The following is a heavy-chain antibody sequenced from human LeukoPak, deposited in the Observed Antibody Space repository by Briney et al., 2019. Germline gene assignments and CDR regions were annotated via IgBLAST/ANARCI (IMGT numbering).Heavy chain of an antibody. CDR3: ARLRSLDCSGVSCYTSYMDV. CDR1: GFTFSSYE. D-gene: IGHD2-15*01. Sequence: GGSLRLSCAVSGFTFSSYEMNWVRQAPGKGLEWVSYISSSGSTIYYADSVKGRFTISRDNAKNSLYLQMNSLRAEDTAVYYCARLRSLDCSGVSCYTSYMDVWGKGTTVTVSS. J-gene: IGHJ6*03. CDR2: ISSSGSTI. V-gene: IGHV3-48*03.